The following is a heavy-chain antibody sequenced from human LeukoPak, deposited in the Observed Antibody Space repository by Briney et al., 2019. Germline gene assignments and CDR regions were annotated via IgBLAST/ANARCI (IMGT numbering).Heavy chain of an antibody. CDR3: ARAQQLVPGVIDY. V-gene: IGHV4-4*02. D-gene: IGHD6-13*01. CDR1: GGSISSSNW. J-gene: IGHJ4*02. CDR2: IYHSGST. Sequence: PSETLSLTCAVSGGSISSSNWWSWVRQPPGKGLEWIGEIYHSGSTNYNPSLKSRVTISVDKSKNQFSLKLSSVTAADTAVYYCARAQQLVPGVIDYWGQGTLVTVSS.